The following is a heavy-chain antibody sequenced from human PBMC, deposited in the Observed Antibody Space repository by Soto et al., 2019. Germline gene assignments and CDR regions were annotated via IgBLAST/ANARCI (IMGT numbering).Heavy chain of an antibody. D-gene: IGHD4-17*01. CDR1: GFSLTTGKMG. V-gene: IGHV2-26*01. CDR2: IFSDNER. Sequence: KESGPALVKPTETLTLTCTVSGFSLTTGKMGVSWIRQPPGNALEWLAHIFSDNERSYSTSLQGRLTISKDTSGSQVVLSMTNVDPVDTATYYCARMNVDSYQFYYAMDVWGQGTTVTVSS. CDR3: ARMNVDSYQFYYAMDV. J-gene: IGHJ6*02.